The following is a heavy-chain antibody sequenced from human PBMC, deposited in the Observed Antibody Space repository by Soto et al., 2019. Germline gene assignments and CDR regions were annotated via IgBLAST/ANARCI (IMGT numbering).Heavy chain of an antibody. CDR3: ARVMGTDGYCNHACDL. Sequence: WVSLRLSFAASGFTFRSYWMSWFRQAPGMGLEWVAIVKQDGSEKYYVDSVKGRFTISRDNAKNSLFLQMNSLRVEDTAVYLCARVMGTDGYCNHACDLSGQGTMDIVSS. D-gene: IGHD6-25*01. V-gene: IGHV3-7*04. CDR1: GFTFRSYW. J-gene: IGHJ3*01. CDR2: VKQDGSEK.